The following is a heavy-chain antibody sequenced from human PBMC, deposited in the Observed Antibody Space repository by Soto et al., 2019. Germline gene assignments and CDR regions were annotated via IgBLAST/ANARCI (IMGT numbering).Heavy chain of an antibody. Sequence: SETLSLTCAVYGGSFSGYYWSWIRQPPGKGLEWIGEINHSGSTNYNPSLKSRVTISVDTSKNQFSLKLSSVTAADMAVYYCARWVGIYCGQGTLVTVSS. CDR3: ARWVGIY. V-gene: IGHV4-34*01. D-gene: IGHD2-21*01. J-gene: IGHJ4*02. CDR2: INHSGST. CDR1: GGSFSGYY.